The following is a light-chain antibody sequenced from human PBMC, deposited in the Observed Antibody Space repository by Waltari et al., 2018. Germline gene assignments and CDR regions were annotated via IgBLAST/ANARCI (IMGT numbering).Light chain of an antibody. CDR3: QSADSSGTYWV. CDR2: DEN. J-gene: IGLJ3*02. V-gene: IGLV3-19*01. CDR1: GLSTFY. Sequence: SSEMTQEPAVSVALGQTVRITCQGGGLSTFYANWYQQKPGQAPLLVIYDENNRPSGIPDRFSGSRSGNTASLTISGVQAEDEADYYCQSADSSGTYWVFGGGTKLTVL.